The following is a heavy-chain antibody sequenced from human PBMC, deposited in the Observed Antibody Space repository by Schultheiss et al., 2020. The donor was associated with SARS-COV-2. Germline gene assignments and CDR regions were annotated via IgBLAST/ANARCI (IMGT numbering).Heavy chain of an antibody. J-gene: IGHJ3*02. CDR1: GFTFSGSA. Sequence: GGSLRLSCAASGFTFSGSAMHWVRQAPGKGLEWVSAISGSGGSTYYADSVKGRFTISRDNSKNTLYLQMNSLRAEDTAVYYCARDPLDYYDSLGAFDIWGQGTMVTVSS. CDR2: ISGSGGST. D-gene: IGHD3-22*01. CDR3: ARDPLDYYDSLGAFDI. V-gene: IGHV3-23*01.